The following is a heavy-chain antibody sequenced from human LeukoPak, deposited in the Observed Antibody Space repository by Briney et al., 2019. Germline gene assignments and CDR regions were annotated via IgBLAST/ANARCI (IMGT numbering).Heavy chain of an antibody. J-gene: IGHJ5*02. Sequence: SETLSLTCTVSGGSISSYYWSWIRQPAGKGLEWIGRIYTSGSTNYNPSLKSRVTMSVDTSKNQFSLKLSSVTAADTAVYYCGGDLGAMVRGVGVEFDPWGQGTLVTVSS. V-gene: IGHV4-4*07. CDR2: IYTSGST. CDR1: GGSISSYY. D-gene: IGHD3-10*01. CDR3: GGDLGAMVRGVGVEFDP.